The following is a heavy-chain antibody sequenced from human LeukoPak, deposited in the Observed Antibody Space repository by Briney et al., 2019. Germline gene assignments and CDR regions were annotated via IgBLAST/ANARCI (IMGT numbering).Heavy chain of an antibody. D-gene: IGHD4-17*01. Sequence: KSSETLSLTCSVSGVSISSYYWSWIWQPAGKGLEWIGRLHTSGSNNYNSSLKSRAMMSVDTSKNQFSLRLSSVTAADTAVYYCARDRDYDGGGDYFDDWGQGTLVTVSS. CDR3: ARDRDYDGGGDYFDD. CDR2: LHTSGSN. J-gene: IGHJ4*02. CDR1: GVSISSYY. V-gene: IGHV4-4*07.